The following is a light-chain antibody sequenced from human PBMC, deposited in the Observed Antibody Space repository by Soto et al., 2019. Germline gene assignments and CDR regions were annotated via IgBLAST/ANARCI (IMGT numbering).Light chain of an antibody. J-gene: IGLJ1*01. Sequence: QSVLTQPASGSGSPGQSITISCTGTSSDLAIYNYVSWYQQQPGKAPKLMIYQVTNRPSGVSNRFSGSRSGNRASLTISGLQAEDEADYYCSSYTDSSNYVFGTGTKVTVL. CDR2: QVT. CDR1: SSDLAIYNY. V-gene: IGLV2-14*01. CDR3: SSYTDSSNYV.